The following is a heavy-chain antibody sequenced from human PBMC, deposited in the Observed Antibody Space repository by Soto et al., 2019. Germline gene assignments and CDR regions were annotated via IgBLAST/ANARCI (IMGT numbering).Heavy chain of an antibody. CDR1: GYTFTIYV. D-gene: IGHD2-8*01. Sequence: GASVKVSCKASGYTFTIYVMHWVRQAPGQRLEWMGWINAGNGNTKYSQNFHGRVTITRDTSASTAYMEVSSLRSEDTAVYYCARGITSGHPQYFQHWGQGTLVTVSS. V-gene: IGHV1-3*01. CDR2: INAGNGNT. J-gene: IGHJ1*01. CDR3: ARGITSGHPQYFQH.